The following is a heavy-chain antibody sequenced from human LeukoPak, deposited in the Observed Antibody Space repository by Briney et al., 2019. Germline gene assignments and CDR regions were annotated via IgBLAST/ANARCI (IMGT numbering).Heavy chain of an antibody. CDR3: ALSSGSYWDFDY. V-gene: IGHV3-21*01. J-gene: IGHJ4*02. Sequence: GGSLRLSCAASGFTSSSYSMNWVRQAPGKGLEWVSSISSSSSYIYYADSVKGRFTISRDNAKNSLYLQMNSMRAEDTTVYYCALSSGSYWDFDYWGQGTLVTVAS. CDR1: GFTSSSYS. D-gene: IGHD6-19*01. CDR2: ISSSSSYI.